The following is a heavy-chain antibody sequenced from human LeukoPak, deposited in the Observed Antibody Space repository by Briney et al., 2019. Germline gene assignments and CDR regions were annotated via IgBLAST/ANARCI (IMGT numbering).Heavy chain of an antibody. CDR2: INPNTGGA. CDR3: ARPPGRDGYNRYDF. Sequence: ASVKVSCKASGYTFTGHFIHWVRQAPGQGLEWMGWINPNTGGATYAQKFQGRVTMTSDTSISTAYMELNRLRSDDTAVYYCARPPGRDGYNRYDFWGQGTLVTVSS. V-gene: IGHV1-2*02. J-gene: IGHJ4*02. D-gene: IGHD5-24*01. CDR1: GYTFTGHF.